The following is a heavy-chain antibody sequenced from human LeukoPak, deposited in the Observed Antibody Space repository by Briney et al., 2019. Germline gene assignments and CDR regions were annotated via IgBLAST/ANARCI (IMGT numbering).Heavy chain of an antibody. CDR3: AREPRFLYSYDY. CDR2: IYHSGST. J-gene: IGHJ4*02. CDR1: GGSISSGGYY. V-gene: IGHV4-30-2*01. D-gene: IGHD5-18*01. Sequence: SQTLSLTCTVSGGSISSGGYYWRWIRQPPGKGLEWIGYIYHSGSTHYNPSLKSRVTISVDRSKNQFSLKLSSVTAADTAVYYCAREPRFLYSYDYWGQGTLVTVSS.